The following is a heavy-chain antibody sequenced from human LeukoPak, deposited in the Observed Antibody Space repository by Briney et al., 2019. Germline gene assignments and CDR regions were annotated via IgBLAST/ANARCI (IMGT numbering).Heavy chain of an antibody. CDR3: ARSYSGYDYFDY. Sequence: SETLSLTCTVSGDSISSSYWRWIRQPPGKGLEWIGYVYYSGSTNYNPSLKSRVTISVDTSKNQFSLKLSSVTAADAAVYYCARSYSGYDYFDYWGQGTLVTVSS. CDR1: GDSISSSY. V-gene: IGHV4-59*01. D-gene: IGHD5-12*01. CDR2: VYYSGST. J-gene: IGHJ4*02.